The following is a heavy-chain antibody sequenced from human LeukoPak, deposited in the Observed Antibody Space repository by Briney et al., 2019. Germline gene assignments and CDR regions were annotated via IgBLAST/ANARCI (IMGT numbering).Heavy chain of an antibody. CDR2: IFYSGST. D-gene: IGHD4-23*01. CDR3: ASYGGNSEC. Sequence: SETLSLTCAVSGGSISSGGYSWSWIRQPPGKGLEWIGYIFYSGSTYYNPSLKSRVTILVDTSKNQFSLKLRSVTAADTAMYYCASYGGNSECWGQGTLVTVSS. J-gene: IGHJ4*02. V-gene: IGHV4-30-4*07. CDR1: GGSISSGGYS.